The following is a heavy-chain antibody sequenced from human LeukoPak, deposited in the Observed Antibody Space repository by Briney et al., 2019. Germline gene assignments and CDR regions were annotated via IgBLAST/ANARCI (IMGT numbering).Heavy chain of an antibody. CDR2: IIPIFGTA. CDR3: AVVVVITY. J-gene: IGHJ4*02. Sequence: GASVKVSCTASGGTFSSYAISWVRQAPGQGLEWMGGIIPIFGTANYAQKFQGRVMITADESTSTAYMELSSLRSEDTAVYYCAVVVVITYWGQGTLVTVSS. D-gene: IGHD3-22*01. V-gene: IGHV1-69*13. CDR1: GGTFSSYA.